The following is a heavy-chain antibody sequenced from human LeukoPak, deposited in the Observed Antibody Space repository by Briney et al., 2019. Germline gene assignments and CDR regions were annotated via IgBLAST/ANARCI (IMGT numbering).Heavy chain of an antibody. CDR2: ISYDGSNK. CDR3: ARGAYCSGGSCFPYYYYGMDV. J-gene: IGHJ6*02. Sequence: GGSLRLSCAASGFTFSSYAMHWVRQAPGKGLEWVAVISYDGSNKYYADSVKGRFTISRDNSKNTLYLQMNSLRAEDTAVYYCARGAYCSGGSCFPYYYYGMDVWGQGTTVTVSS. V-gene: IGHV3-30-3*01. CDR1: GFTFSSYA. D-gene: IGHD2-15*01.